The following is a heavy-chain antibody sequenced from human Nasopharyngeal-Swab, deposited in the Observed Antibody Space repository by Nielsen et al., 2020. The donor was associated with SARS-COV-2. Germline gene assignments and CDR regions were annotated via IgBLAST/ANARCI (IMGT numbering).Heavy chain of an antibody. CDR2: ISYDGSEK. J-gene: IGHJ4*02. CDR3: AKVFGSGSYYSATLEFDY. V-gene: IGHV3-30*18. D-gene: IGHD3-10*01. CDR1: GFPFSTYG. Sequence: GESLKISCAASGFPFSTYGMHWVRQAPGKGLEWVSVISYDGSEKYYADSVKGRFTVSRDNSKNTLYLQMNSLRAEDTAVYYCAKVFGSGSYYSATLEFDYWGQGTLVIVSS.